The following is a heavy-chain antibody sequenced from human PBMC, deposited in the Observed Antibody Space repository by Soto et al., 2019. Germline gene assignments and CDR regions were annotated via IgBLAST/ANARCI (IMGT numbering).Heavy chain of an antibody. Sequence: GESLKISCKGPGYTFTSYWIGWVRQMPGKGLEWIGIIDPGDSDTRYSPSFQGQVTISADKSISTAYLQWSSLKASDTAMYYCAAGIVVVPAAWAYYYGMDVWGQGTTVTVSS. CDR1: GYTFTSYW. J-gene: IGHJ6*02. CDR3: AAGIVVVPAAWAYYYGMDV. D-gene: IGHD2-2*01. CDR2: IDPGDSDT. V-gene: IGHV5-51*01.